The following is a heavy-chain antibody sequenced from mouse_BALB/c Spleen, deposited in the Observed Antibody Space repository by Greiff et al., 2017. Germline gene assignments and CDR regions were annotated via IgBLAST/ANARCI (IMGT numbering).Heavy chain of an antibody. CDR2: ISSGGST. J-gene: IGHJ2*01. Sequence: EVKLMESGGGLVKPGGSLKLSCAASGFTFSSYAMSWVRQTPEKRLEWVASISSGGSTYYPDSVKGRFTISRDNARNILYLQMSSLRSEDTAMYYCARGGVITTVDYWGQGTTLTVSS. CDR1: GFTFSSYA. V-gene: IGHV5-6-5*01. D-gene: IGHD2-4*01. CDR3: ARGGVITTVDY.